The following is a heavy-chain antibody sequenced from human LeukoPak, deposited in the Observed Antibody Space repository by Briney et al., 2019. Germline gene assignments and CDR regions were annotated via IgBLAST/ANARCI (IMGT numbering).Heavy chain of an antibody. CDR1: GYTFTGYY. CDR2: INPNSGGT. V-gene: IGHV1-2*04. J-gene: IGHJ6*02. D-gene: IGHD6-13*01. Sequence: ASVKVSCKASGYTFTGYYMHWVRQAPGQGLEWMGWINPNSGGTNYAQKFQGWVTMTRDTSISTAYMELSRLRSDDTAVYYCARDTIAAAGYYYYGMDVWGQGTTVTVSS. CDR3: ARDTIAAAGYYYYGMDV.